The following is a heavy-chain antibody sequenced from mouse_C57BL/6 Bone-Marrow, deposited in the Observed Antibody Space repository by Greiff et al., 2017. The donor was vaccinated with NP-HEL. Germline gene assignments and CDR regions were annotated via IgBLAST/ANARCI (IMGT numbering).Heavy chain of an antibody. CDR3: ARRRWLLRGFFAY. J-gene: IGHJ3*01. Sequence: VQLQQSGPELVKPGDSVKISCKASGYSFTGYFMNWVMQSHGKSLEWIGRINPYNGDTFYNQKFKGKATLTVDKSSSTAHMELRSLTSEDSAVYYCARRRWLLRGFFAYWGQGTLVTVSA. V-gene: IGHV1-20*01. CDR2: INPYNGDT. D-gene: IGHD2-3*01. CDR1: GYSFTGYF.